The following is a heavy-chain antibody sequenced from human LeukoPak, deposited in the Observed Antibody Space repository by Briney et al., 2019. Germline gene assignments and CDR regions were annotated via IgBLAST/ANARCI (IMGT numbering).Heavy chain of an antibody. J-gene: IGHJ6*03. V-gene: IGHV3-23*01. CDR1: GFTFSSYA. CDR2: ISGSGGST. Sequence: QAGGSLRLSCAASGFTFSSYAMSWVRQAPGKGLEWVSAISGSGGSTYYADSVKGRLTISRDNSKNTLYLQMNSLRAEDTAVYYCAKDSKIVGPTFRSYHYMDVWGKGTTVTVSS. D-gene: IGHD1-26*01. CDR3: AKDSKIVGPTFRSYHYMDV.